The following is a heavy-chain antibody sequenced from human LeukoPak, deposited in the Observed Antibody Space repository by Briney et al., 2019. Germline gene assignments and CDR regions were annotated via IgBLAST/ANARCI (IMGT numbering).Heavy chain of an antibody. D-gene: IGHD3-3*01. J-gene: IGHJ4*02. V-gene: IGHV1-2*04. Sequence: GASVKVSCKASGYTFTGYYMHWVRQAPGQGLEWMGWINPNSGGTNYAQKFQGWVTMTRDTSISTAYMELSRLRSDDTAVYYCARDGAYYDFWSGEKGFDYWGQGTLVTVSS. CDR2: INPNSGGT. CDR3: ARDGAYYDFWSGEKGFDY. CDR1: GYTFTGYY.